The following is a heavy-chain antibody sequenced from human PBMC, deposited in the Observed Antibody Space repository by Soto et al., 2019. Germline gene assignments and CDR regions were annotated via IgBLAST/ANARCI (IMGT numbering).Heavy chain of an antibody. CDR1: GFTFNNYA. CDR2: VGGNGGVT. CDR3: AKDQYSGSPGKPDY. V-gene: IGHV3-23*01. J-gene: IGHJ4*02. Sequence: PGGSLRLSCAASGFTFNNYAMSWVRQAPGKGLEWVSAVGGNGGVTYYADSVQGRFTISRDNSKNTLYLQMDSLRAEDAAIYFCAKDQYSGSPGKPDYWGQGALVTVSS. D-gene: IGHD1-26*01.